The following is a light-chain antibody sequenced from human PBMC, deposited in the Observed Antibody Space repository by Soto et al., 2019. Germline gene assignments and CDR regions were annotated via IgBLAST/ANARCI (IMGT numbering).Light chain of an antibody. CDR1: QSVSSN. J-gene: IGKJ3*01. CDR2: SAS. V-gene: IGKV3-15*01. CDR3: QQYNNWPPVT. Sequence: EIVMTQSPATLSVSPGERATLSCRASQSVSSNLAWYQQKPGQAPRLLIYSASTRATGIPARFSGSGSGTEFTLTITSLQSEDFAVYYCQQYNNWPPVTFGPGTKVDIK.